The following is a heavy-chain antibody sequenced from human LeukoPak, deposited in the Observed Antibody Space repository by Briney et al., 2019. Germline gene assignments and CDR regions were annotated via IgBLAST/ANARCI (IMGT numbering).Heavy chain of an antibody. D-gene: IGHD2-21*01. CDR3: AREIGFAGDY. Sequence: SETLSLTCTVSGGSISSSSYYRGWIRQPPGKGLEWIGSIYYSGSTYYNPSLKSRVTISVDTSKNQFSLKLSSVTAADTAVYYCAREIGFAGDYWGQGTLVTVSS. V-gene: IGHV4-39*07. J-gene: IGHJ4*02. CDR1: GGSISSSSYY. CDR2: IYYSGST.